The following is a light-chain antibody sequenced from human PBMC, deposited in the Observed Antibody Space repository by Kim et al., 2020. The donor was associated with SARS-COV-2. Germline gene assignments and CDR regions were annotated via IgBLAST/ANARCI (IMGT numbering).Light chain of an antibody. J-gene: IGKJ4*01. V-gene: IGKV3-20*01. CDR2: GGS. CDR1: QTVSSSF. CDR3: QQYGTSPLT. Sequence: ETILTQSPGTLSLSPGQRATLSCRASQTVSSSFIAWYQQKPGQAPRLLIYGGSGRATGIPDRFSGSGSGTDFILTISSLEPEDFAVYYCQQYGTSPLTFGGGTKVDIK.